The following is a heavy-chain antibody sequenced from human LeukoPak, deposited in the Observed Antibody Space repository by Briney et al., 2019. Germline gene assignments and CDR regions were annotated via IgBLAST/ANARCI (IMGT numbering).Heavy chain of an antibody. CDR2: VSAYNGDT. CDR3: ARGGFWGV. V-gene: IGHV1-18*01. J-gene: IGHJ1*01. Sequence: EASVKVSCKASGYTFTSYGFSWVRQAPGQGLGWMGWVSAYNGDTNYAQKVQGRVTMTRNTSISTAYMELSSLRSEDTAVYYCARGGFWGVWGQGTLVTVSS. CDR1: GYTFTSYG. D-gene: IGHD3-16*01.